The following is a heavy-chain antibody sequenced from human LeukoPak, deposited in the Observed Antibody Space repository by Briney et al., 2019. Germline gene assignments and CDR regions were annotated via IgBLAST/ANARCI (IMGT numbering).Heavy chain of an antibody. CDR3: AKDITWIQLCFDY. V-gene: IGHV3-23*01. Sequence: GGSLRLSCAASGFTFSRYRMNWVRQAPGKGLEWVSAVSGSGRNSYYADSVKGRFTISRDNSKNTLYLQMNSLRAEDAALYYCAKDITWIQLCFDYWGQGTLVTVSS. CDR2: VSGSGRNS. CDR1: GFTFSRYR. J-gene: IGHJ4*02. D-gene: IGHD5-18*01.